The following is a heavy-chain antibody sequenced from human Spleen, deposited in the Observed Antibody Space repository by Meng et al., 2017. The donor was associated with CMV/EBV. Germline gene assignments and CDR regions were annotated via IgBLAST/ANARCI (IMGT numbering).Heavy chain of an antibody. CDR1: GYSISSGYY. CDR3: AKEWRDAFDI. Sequence: GSLRLSCTVSGYSISSGYYWGWIRQPPGKGLEWIGTNHYSGSTYYNPSLKSRVTILLDTSKNQFSLKLGFVTAADTAVYYCAKEWRDAFDIWGQGTMVTVSS. J-gene: IGHJ3*02. CDR2: NHYSGST. D-gene: IGHD3-3*01. V-gene: IGHV4-38-2*02.